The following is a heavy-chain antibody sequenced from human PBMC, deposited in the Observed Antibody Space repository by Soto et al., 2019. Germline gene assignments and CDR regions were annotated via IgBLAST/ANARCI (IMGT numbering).Heavy chain of an antibody. J-gene: IGHJ4*02. CDR2: MNPNSGNT. Sequence: GASVKVSCKASGYTFTSYDINWVRQATGQGLEWMGWMNPNSGNTGYAQKFQGRVTMTRNTSISTAYMELSSLRSEDTAVYYCAIQVSYYYDSSGPEEFDYWGQGTLVTVS. CDR3: AIQVSYYYDSSGPEEFDY. D-gene: IGHD3-22*01. CDR1: GYTFTSYD. V-gene: IGHV1-8*01.